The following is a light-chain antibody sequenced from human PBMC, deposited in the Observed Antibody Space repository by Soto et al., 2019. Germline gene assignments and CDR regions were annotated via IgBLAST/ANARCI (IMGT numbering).Light chain of an antibody. CDR3: QQYGSSPGT. Sequence: EIVLTQSPATLSFSPGGSSTVCSRASQSVGTFLAWYQQKPGQAPRLLIYDASSRATGIPDRFSGSGSGTDFTLTISRLEPEDFAVYYCQQYGSSPGTFGQGTKVDI. CDR2: DAS. V-gene: IGKV3-20*01. J-gene: IGKJ1*01. CDR1: QSVGTF.